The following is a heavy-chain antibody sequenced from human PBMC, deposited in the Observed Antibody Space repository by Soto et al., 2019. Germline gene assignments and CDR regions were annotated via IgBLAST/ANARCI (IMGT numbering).Heavy chain of an antibody. CDR1: GGSISSYY. Sequence: QVQLQESGPGLVKPSETLSLTCTVSGGSISSYYWSWIRQPPGKGLEWIGYIDYSGSTNYNPSLKSRVTISVDTSKNQFSLKLSSVTAADTAVYYCARDMSGGGFDPWGQGTLVTVSS. J-gene: IGHJ5*02. D-gene: IGHD3-10*02. CDR2: IDYSGST. V-gene: IGHV4-59*01. CDR3: ARDMSGGGFDP.